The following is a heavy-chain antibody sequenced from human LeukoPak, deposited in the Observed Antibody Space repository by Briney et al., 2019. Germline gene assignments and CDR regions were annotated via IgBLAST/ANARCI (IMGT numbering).Heavy chain of an antibody. Sequence: AAVKVSLKASGYTLTSYYMHWVPHAPGQGVEGGGIINPSGGSTSYAQKFQGRVTMTRDTSTSTVYMELSSLRSEDTAVYYCASPGYDFWSGYRIWGQGTMVTVSS. D-gene: IGHD3-3*01. CDR3: ASPGYDFWSGYRI. CDR1: GYTLTSYY. J-gene: IGHJ3*02. V-gene: IGHV1-46*01. CDR2: INPSGGST.